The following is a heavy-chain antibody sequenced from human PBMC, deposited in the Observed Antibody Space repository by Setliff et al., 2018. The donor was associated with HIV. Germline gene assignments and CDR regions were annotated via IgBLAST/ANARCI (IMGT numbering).Heavy chain of an antibody. CDR3: ARRRSPPSGFYSKYYMDV. J-gene: IGHJ6*03. V-gene: IGHV4-59*08. D-gene: IGHD3-22*01. Sequence: SETLSLTCTVSGGSISSFFWSWIRQPPGKGLEWIGHISYSGSTDYNPSLKSRVTISVDTSKNQFSLKLTSVTAADTAVYYCARRRSPPSGFYSKYYMDVWGKGTTVTVSS. CDR1: GGSISSFF. CDR2: ISYSGST.